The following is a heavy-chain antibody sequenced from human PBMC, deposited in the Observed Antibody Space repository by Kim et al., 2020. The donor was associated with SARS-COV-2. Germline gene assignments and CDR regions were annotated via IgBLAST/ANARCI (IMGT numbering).Heavy chain of an antibody. D-gene: IGHD3-10*01. J-gene: IGHJ4*02. V-gene: IGHV3-48*03. CDR3: AREGIYGSGSYYHDY. Sequence: DSVKGRFTISRDNAKNSLYLQMNSLRAEDTAVYYCAREGIYGSGSYYHDYWGQGTLVTVSS.